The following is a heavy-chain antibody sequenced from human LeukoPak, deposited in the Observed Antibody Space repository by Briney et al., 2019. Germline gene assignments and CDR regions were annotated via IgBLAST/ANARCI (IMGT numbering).Heavy chain of an antibody. D-gene: IGHD5-18*01. Sequence: GGSLRLSCAASGFTFSSYAMHWVRQAPGKGLEYVSAISSNGGSTYYANSVKGRFTTSRDNSKNTLYLQMGSLRAEDMAVYYCAREGQLWSLDYWGQGTLVTVSS. V-gene: IGHV3-64*01. CDR3: AREGQLWSLDY. CDR1: GFTFSSYA. CDR2: ISSNGGST. J-gene: IGHJ4*02.